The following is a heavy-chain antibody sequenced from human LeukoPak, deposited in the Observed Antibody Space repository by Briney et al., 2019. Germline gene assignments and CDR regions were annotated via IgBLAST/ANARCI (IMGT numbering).Heavy chain of an antibody. V-gene: IGHV4-39*01. CDR1: GGSISSSSYY. CDR3: ARHNAVAATGDY. CDR2: IYYSGST. D-gene: IGHD6-19*01. Sequence: SETLSLTFTVSGGSISSSSYYWSWIRQPPGKGLEWIGSIYYSGSTYYNPSLKSRVTISVDTSKNQFSLKLSSVTAADTAVYYCARHNAVAATGDYWGQGTLVTVSS. J-gene: IGHJ4*02.